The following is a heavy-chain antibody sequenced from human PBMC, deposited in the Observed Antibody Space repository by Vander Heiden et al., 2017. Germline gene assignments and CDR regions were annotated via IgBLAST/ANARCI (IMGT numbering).Heavy chain of an antibody. Sequence: EVQLLESGGGLVQPGGSLRLSCAASGCTFFSYAMSWVRQAQGKGLEWVSTISDTGGGTYYADSVKGRFAISRDSSKNKLYLQMNSLRADDTALYYCVKENYSVGYYYFDYWGQGTLGHRLL. V-gene: IGHV3-23*01. CDR2: ISDTGGGT. J-gene: IGHJ4*02. D-gene: IGHD2-15*01. CDR3: VKENYSVGYYYFDY. CDR1: GCTFFSYA.